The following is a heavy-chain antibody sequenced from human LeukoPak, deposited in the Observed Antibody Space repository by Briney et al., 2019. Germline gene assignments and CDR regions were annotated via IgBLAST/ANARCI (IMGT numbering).Heavy chain of an antibody. CDR2: ISAYNGNT. D-gene: IGHD2-21*01. CDR1: GYTFTSYG. Sequence: ASVKVSCKASGYTFTSYGISWVRRAPGQGLEWMGWISAYNGNTNYAQKLQGRVTMTTDTSTSTAYMELRSLRSDDTAVYYCARGMFCGGDCYGDDYWGQGTLVTVSS. CDR3: ARGMFCGGDCYGDDY. J-gene: IGHJ4*02. V-gene: IGHV1-18*01.